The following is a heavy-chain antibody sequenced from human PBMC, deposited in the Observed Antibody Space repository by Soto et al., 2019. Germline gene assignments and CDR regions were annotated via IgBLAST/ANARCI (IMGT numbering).Heavy chain of an antibody. CDR3: AIESNSRKSLIRPHFEY. CDR2: IDHEHGDK. Sequence: ASVKVSCKVSGHSLTELSIHWVRQGPGEGLEWLGGIDHEHGDKNYAQKFQGRLTLTQDTSTDTAYMELSNLRSDDTAVYYCAIESNSRKSLIRPHFEYWGRGTLVTVS. V-gene: IGHV1-24*01. J-gene: IGHJ4*02. D-gene: IGHD2-8*01. CDR1: GHSLTELS.